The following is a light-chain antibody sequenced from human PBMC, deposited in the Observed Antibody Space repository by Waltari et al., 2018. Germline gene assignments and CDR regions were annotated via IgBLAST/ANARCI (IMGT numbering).Light chain of an antibody. V-gene: IGLV2-23*01. CDR2: EDR. J-gene: IGLJ2*01. CDR1: SSDVGSVNL. Sequence: QSALTQPASVSGSPGQSLTISCTGTSSDVGSVNLASWYQRHPGKAPKLMIYEDRKRPSGVSNRFSGSKSDNTASLTISGLQAEDEAEYYCCSYAGRSTAVFGGGTKLTVL. CDR3: CSYAGRSTAV.